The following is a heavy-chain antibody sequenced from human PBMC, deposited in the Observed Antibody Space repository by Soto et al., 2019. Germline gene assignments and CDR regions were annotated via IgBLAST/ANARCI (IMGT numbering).Heavy chain of an antibody. Sequence: PSETLSLTCAVYGGSFSGYYWSWIRQPPGKGLEWIGEINHSGSTNYNPSLKSRVTISVDTSKNQSSLKLSSVTAADTAVYYCARAGYSSGWYRYNWFDPWGKGTLVTVSS. CDR2: INHSGST. CDR3: ARAGYSSGWYRYNWFDP. J-gene: IGHJ5*02. D-gene: IGHD6-19*01. CDR1: GGSFSGYY. V-gene: IGHV4-34*01.